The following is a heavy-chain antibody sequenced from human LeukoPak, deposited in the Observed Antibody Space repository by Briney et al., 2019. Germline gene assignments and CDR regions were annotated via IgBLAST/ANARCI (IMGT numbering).Heavy chain of an antibody. CDR2: IYYSRST. Sequence: PSETLSLTCTVSGGSISSSSYYWGWIRQPPGKGLEWTGSIYYSRSTYNNPSLKSRVTISVDTSKNQFSLKLSSVTAADTAVYYCARDRRVRGVIIAPYFDYWGQGTLVTVSS. D-gene: IGHD3-10*01. CDR1: GGSISSSSYY. J-gene: IGHJ4*02. CDR3: ARDRRVRGVIIAPYFDY. V-gene: IGHV4-39*07.